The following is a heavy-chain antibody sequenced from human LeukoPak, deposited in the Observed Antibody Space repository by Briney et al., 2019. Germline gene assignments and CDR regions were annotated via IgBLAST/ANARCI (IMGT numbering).Heavy chain of an antibody. CDR1: GGAINSRNQY. V-gene: IGHV4-39*01. Sequence: SETLSLTCTVVGGAINSRNQYWGWIRQSPGKGLEWIGSIYYSGSVNDNPSLQSRVTISVDTSRNQFSLKLTSMTVADTAVYFCARKVATSGNFFDYWGPGTLVTVS. D-gene: IGHD5-12*01. CDR2: IYYSGSV. CDR3: ARKVATSGNFFDY. J-gene: IGHJ4*02.